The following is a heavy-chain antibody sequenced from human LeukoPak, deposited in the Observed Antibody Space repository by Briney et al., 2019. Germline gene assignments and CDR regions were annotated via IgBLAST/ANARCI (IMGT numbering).Heavy chain of an antibody. V-gene: IGHV4-39*07. CDR1: GGSISSSSNY. J-gene: IGHJ4*02. CDR3: ARDNGDTRTFDY. D-gene: IGHD4-17*01. CDR2: IYYSGST. Sequence: SETLSLTCTVSGGSISSSSNYWGWIRQPPGKGLEWIGSIYYSGSTYYNPSLKSRVTISVDTSKNQFSLKLSSVTAADTAVYYCARDNGDTRTFDYWGQGTLVTVSS.